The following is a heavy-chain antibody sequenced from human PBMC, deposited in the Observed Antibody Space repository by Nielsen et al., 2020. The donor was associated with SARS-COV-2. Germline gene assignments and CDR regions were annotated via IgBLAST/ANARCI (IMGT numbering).Heavy chain of an antibody. CDR1: GFTFDDYA. D-gene: IGHD3-16*01. V-gene: IGHV3-74*01. CDR2: INSDGSST. Sequence: GESLKISCAASGFTFDDYAMHWVRQAPGKGLVWVSRINSDGSSTSYADSVKGRFTISRDNAKNTLYLQMNSLRAEDTAVYYCAGARDYFDYWGQGTLVTVSS. CDR3: AGARDYFDY. J-gene: IGHJ4*02.